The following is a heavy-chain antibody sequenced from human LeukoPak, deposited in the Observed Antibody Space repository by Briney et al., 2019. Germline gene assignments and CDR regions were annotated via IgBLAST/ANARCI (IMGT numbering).Heavy chain of an antibody. D-gene: IGHD2-2*01. Sequence: GGSLRLSCAASGFTFSSYAMSWVRQAPGKGLEWVSAISGSGGSTYYTDSVKGRFTISRDNSKNTLYLQMNSLRAEDTAVYYCAKGPRSRVVVPAAHQPMDVWGKGTTVTVSS. V-gene: IGHV3-23*01. CDR2: ISGSGGST. CDR1: GFTFSSYA. CDR3: AKGPRSRVVVPAAHQPMDV. J-gene: IGHJ6*04.